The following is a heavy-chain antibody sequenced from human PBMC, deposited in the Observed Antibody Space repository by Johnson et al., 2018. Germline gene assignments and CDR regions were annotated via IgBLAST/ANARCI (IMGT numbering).Heavy chain of an antibody. CDR3: ARERWMGNAMATIILYYGMDV. V-gene: IGHV1-46*01. D-gene: IGHD5-24*01. CDR1: GYTFSTYH. Sequence: QVQLVESGAEVKKPGASVRVSCKTSGYTFSTYHMHWVRQAPGQGLEWMGIINPSDDTTTYAQKFQDRVTVTRDTSTSPVYMEVRSLRSDDTAVYYCARERWMGNAMATIILYYGMDVWGQGTTVTVSS. CDR2: INPSDDTT. J-gene: IGHJ6*02.